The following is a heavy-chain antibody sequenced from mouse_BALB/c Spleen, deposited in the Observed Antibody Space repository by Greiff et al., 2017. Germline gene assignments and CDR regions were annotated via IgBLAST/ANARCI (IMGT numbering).Heavy chain of an antibody. CDR1: GFTFSSYG. V-gene: IGHV5-6-3*01. Sequence: EVQRVESGGGLVQPGGSLKLSCAASGFTFSSYGMSWVRQTPDKRLELVATINSNGGSTYYPDSVKGRFTISRDNAKNTLYLQMSSLKSEDTAMYYCAREGPFWYFDVWGAGTTVTVSS. CDR2: INSNGGST. CDR3: AREGPFWYFDV. J-gene: IGHJ1*01.